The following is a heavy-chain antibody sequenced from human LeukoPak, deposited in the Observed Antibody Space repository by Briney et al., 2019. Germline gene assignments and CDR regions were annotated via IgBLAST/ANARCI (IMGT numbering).Heavy chain of an antibody. Sequence: SETLSLTCTVSSGSFRTYYWSWIRQPAGKGLEWIGRIYTSGSTNYNPSLKSRVTMSVDTSKNQFSLKLSSVTAADTAVYYCARGYCSGGSCYGENYYYYMDVWGKGTTVAISS. CDR2: IYTSGST. CDR1: SGSFRTYY. J-gene: IGHJ6*03. D-gene: IGHD2-15*01. V-gene: IGHV4-4*07. CDR3: ARGYCSGGSCYGENYYYYMDV.